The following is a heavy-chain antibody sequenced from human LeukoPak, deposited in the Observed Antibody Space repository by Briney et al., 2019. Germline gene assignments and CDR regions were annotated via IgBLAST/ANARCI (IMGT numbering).Heavy chain of an antibody. J-gene: IGHJ4*02. V-gene: IGHV1-69*04. D-gene: IGHD2-2*01. Sequence: SVKVSCKASGGTFSNYAISWVRQAPGQGLEWMGRIIPLLEIADYTQRFQGRVTITADKSTSTAYMELSSLRSEDTAVYYCASGEVCSSNSCKLDYWGKGTLVTVS. CDR3: ASGEVCSSNSCKLDY. CDR2: IIPLLEIA. CDR1: GGTFSNYA.